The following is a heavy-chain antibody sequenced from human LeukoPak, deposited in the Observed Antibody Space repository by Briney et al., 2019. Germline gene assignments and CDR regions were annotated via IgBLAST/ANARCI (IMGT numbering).Heavy chain of an antibody. CDR2: IIPIFGTA. D-gene: IGHD3-9*01. V-gene: IGHV1-69*13. CDR3: ARAPLDYDILTGYYRVYYYYMDV. CDR1: GGTFRSYA. J-gene: IGHJ6*03. Sequence: SVKVSXKASGGTFRSYAISWVRQAPGQGLEWIGGIIPIFGTANYAQKFQGRVTITADESTSTAYMELSSLRSEDTAVYYCARAPLDYDILTGYYRVYYYYMDVWGKGTTVTVSS.